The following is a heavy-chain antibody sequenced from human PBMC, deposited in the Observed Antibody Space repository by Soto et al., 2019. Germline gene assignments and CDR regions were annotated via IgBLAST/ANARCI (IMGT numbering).Heavy chain of an antibody. V-gene: IGHV3-33*01. CDR3: AREWKQGLHRLYNCCXP. D-gene: IGHD6-25*01. CDR1: GFTFSSYC. CDR2: IWYDGSNK. J-gene: IGHJ5*02. Sequence: LLLSCAASGFTFSSYCMHCVRQAPGKGLEWVAVIWYDGSNKYYADSVKGRFTISRDNSKNTLYMQMNSLRAEDTAVYYCAREWKQGLHRLYNCCXPWGQGTRGTVSS.